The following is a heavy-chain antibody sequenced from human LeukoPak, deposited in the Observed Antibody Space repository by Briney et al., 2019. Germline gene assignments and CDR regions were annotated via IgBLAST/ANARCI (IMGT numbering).Heavy chain of an antibody. CDR1: GNDFSDFY. CDR3: VTTSVTHTRDP. J-gene: IGHJ5*02. D-gene: IGHD5/OR15-5a*01. CDR2: INPHSRAT. Sequence: ASVKVSCKASGNDFSDFYFHWVRQAPGRGLEWVGWINPHSRATHYAQRFRGRVTMEASITTAYMELNSLTSDDTAVYYCVTTSVTHTRDPWGQGTLVTVSS. V-gene: IGHV1-2*02.